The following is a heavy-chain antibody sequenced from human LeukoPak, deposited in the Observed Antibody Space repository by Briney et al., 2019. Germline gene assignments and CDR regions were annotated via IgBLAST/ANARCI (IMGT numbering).Heavy chain of an antibody. CDR2: IYYSGST. D-gene: IGHD3-16*02. V-gene: IGHV4-59*01. CDR3: ATSVTFGGVIAPYYYYGMDV. J-gene: IGHJ6*04. CDR1: GGSISSYY. Sequence: SETLSLTCTVSGGSISSYYWSWIRQPPGKGLEWIGYIYYSGSTNYNPSLKSRVTISVDTSKNQFSLKLSSVTAADTAVYYCATSVTFGGVIAPYYYYGMDVWGKGTTVTVSS.